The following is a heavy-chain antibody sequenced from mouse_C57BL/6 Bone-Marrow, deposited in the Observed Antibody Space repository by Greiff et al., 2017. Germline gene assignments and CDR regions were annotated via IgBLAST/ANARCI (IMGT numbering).Heavy chain of an antibody. Sequence: QVQLKESGPELVKPGASVKISCKASGYTFTDYYINWVKQRPGQGLEWIGWIYPGSGNTKYNEKFKGKATLTVDKSSSTAYMELRSLTSEDSAVYYSARHSNIYAMDYWGQGTSVTVSS. V-gene: IGHV1-84*01. CDR1: GYTFTDYY. CDR3: ARHSNIYAMDY. J-gene: IGHJ4*01. CDR2: IYPGSGNT. D-gene: IGHD2-5*01.